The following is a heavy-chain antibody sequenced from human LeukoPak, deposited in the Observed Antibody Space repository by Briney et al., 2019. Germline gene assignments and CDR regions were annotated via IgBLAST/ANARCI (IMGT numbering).Heavy chain of an antibody. CDR1: GGSISSYY. D-gene: IGHD3-16*01. CDR2: IYYGGST. CDR3: ARDRVMITFGGVDHWFDP. J-gene: IGHJ5*02. Sequence: SETLSLTCTVSGGSISSYYWSWIRQPPGKGLEWIGYIYYGGSTNYNPSLKSRVTISVDTSKNQFSLKLSSVTAADTAVYYCARDRVMITFGGVDHWFDPWGQGTLVTVSS. V-gene: IGHV4-59*01.